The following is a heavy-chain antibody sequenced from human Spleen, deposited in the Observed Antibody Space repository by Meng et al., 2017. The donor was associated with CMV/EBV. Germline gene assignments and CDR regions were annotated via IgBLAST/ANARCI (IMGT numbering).Heavy chain of an antibody. CDR3: ARGHAPLGSSWYYFDY. CDR1: DGSISGHY. Sequence: SETLSLTCTVSDGSISGHYWSWIRQPPGKGLEWIGEINHSGSTNYNPSLKSRVTISVDTSKNQFSLKLSSVTAADTAVYYCARGHAPLGSSWYYFDYWGQGTLVTVSS. J-gene: IGHJ4*02. CDR2: INHSGST. V-gene: IGHV4-34*01. D-gene: IGHD6-13*01.